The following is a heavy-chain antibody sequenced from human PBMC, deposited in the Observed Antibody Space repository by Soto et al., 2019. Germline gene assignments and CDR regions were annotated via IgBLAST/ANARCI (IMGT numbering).Heavy chain of an antibody. V-gene: IGHV4-30-4*01. CDR2: IYYSGST. Sequence: SGTLSLTCTVSGGAVSSDDYYWTWIRQPPGKGLEWIGYIYYSGSTYYNPSLKSRLTISVDTSKNQFSLKLNSVTAADAAVYYCARDGSAFLLTGRLWPGWFDPWGQGTLVTVSS. CDR3: ARDGSAFLLTGRLWPGWFDP. D-gene: IGHD3-9*01. J-gene: IGHJ5*02. CDR1: GGAVSSDDYY.